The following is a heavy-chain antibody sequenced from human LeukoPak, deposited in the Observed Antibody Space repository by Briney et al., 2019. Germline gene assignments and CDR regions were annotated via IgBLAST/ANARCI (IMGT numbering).Heavy chain of an antibody. J-gene: IGHJ6*02. CDR3: ARDRGYDMDV. CDR2: IYYSGST. V-gene: IGHV4-59*01. Sequence: PSETLSLTCAVYGGSFSGYYWSWIRQPPGKGLEWIGYIYYSGSTNYNPSLKSRVTISVDTSKNQFSLKLSSVTAADTAVYYCARDRGYDMDVWGQGTTVTVSS. CDR1: GGSFSGYY.